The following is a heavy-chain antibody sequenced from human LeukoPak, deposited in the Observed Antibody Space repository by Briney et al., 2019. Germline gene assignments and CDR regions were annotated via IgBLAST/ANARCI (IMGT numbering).Heavy chain of an antibody. V-gene: IGHV3-49*04. Sequence: GGSLRLSCAASGFTFSSYGMSWVRQAPGKGLEWVGFIRSKAYGGTTEYAASVKGRFTISRDDSKSIDYLQMNSLKTEDTAVYYCTRDPEGDSSSWYKRERDAFDIWGQGTMVTVSS. J-gene: IGHJ3*02. CDR3: TRDPEGDSSSWYKRERDAFDI. D-gene: IGHD6-13*01. CDR1: GFTFSSYG. CDR2: IRSKAYGGTT.